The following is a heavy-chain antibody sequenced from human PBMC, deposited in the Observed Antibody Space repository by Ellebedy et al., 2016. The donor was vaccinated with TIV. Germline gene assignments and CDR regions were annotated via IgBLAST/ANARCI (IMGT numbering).Heavy chain of an antibody. CDR3: AREYCSSTSCNAGRYYYGMDV. J-gene: IGHJ6*02. D-gene: IGHD2-2*01. Sequence: GGSLRLXXAASGFTFSTYWMHWVRQAPAKGLVWVTRINSDGSSTRYADSVKGRFTISRDNAKNTLYLQMNSLRVEDTAVYYCAREYCSSTSCNAGRYYYGMDVWGQGSTVTVS. CDR2: INSDGSST. V-gene: IGHV3-74*01. CDR1: GFTFSTYW.